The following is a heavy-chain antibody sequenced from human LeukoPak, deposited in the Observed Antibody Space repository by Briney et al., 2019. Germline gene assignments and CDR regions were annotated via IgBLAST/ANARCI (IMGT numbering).Heavy chain of an antibody. V-gene: IGHV4-39*07. CDR2: IYYSGNT. D-gene: IGHD3-22*01. CDR3: ARVVYYYDSSGYYQHYFDY. CDR1: GGSISSSSYY. Sequence: PSETLSLTCTVSGGSISSSSYYWGWIRQPPGKGLEWIGSIYYSGNTYYNPSLKSRVTISVDTSKNQFSLKLSSVTAADTAVYYCARVVYYYDSSGYYQHYFDYWGQGTLVTVSS. J-gene: IGHJ4*02.